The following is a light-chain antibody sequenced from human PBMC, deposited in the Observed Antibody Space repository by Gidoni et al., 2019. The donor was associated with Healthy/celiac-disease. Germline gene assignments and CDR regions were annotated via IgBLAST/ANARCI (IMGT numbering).Light chain of an antibody. Sequence: SYELTQPPSVSVSPGQTASITCSGDKLGDKYAFWYQQKSGQSPVLVIYQDSKRPSGIPERFSGSNSGNTATLTISGTQAMDEADYYCQAWDSSTAVFGGGTKLIVL. J-gene: IGLJ2*01. CDR1: KLGDKY. V-gene: IGLV3-1*01. CDR3: QAWDSSTAV. CDR2: QDS.